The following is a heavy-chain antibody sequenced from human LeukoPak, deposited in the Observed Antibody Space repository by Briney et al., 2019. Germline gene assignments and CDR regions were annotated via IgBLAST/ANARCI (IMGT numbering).Heavy chain of an antibody. Sequence: GGSLRLSCAASGFTFDDYAMHWVRQAPGKGLEWVSGISWNSGSIGYADSVKGRFTISGDNAKNSLYLQMNSLRAEDTALYYCAKARVRGVIPFTHYFDYWGQGTLVTVSS. CDR3: AKARVRGVIPFTHYFDY. V-gene: IGHV3-9*01. CDR2: ISWNSGSI. D-gene: IGHD3-10*01. J-gene: IGHJ4*02. CDR1: GFTFDDYA.